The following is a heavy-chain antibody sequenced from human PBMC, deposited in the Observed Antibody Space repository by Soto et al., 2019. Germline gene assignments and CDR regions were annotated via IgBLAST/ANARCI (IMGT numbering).Heavy chain of an antibody. CDR3: ARGLVVVSATYWYFDL. D-gene: IGHD2-15*01. CDR1: GYTFTSYD. Sequence: QVQLVQSGAEVKKPGASVKVSCKASGYTFTSYDINWVRQAAGQGLEWIGWMNPNSGKAVYAQKFQGRVTMAGNTSIGTAYMELSSLRSDDTAVYFCARGLVVVSATYWYFDLWGRGTLVTVS. V-gene: IGHV1-8*01. CDR2: MNPNSGKA. J-gene: IGHJ2*01.